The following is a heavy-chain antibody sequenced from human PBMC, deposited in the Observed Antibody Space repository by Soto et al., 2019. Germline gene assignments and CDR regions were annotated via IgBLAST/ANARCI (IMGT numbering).Heavy chain of an antibody. D-gene: IGHD1-26*01. CDR1: GFIFSSYG. V-gene: IGHV3-23*01. Sequence: PGGSLRLSCAASGFIFSSYGMRWVRQAPGKGLECVAGISCSGRNTFYADSVKGRFTISRDNSKNTLYLHMNSLRVDDTAVYFCAKDRFGIVGPVDYWGQGTLVTVSS. J-gene: IGHJ4*02. CDR2: ISCSGRNT. CDR3: AKDRFGIVGPVDY.